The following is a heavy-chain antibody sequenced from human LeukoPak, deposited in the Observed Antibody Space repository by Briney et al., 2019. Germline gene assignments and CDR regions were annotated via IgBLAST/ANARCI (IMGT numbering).Heavy chain of an antibody. CDR2: IIPILGIA. CDR1: GGTFSSYA. Sequence: RWASVKVSCKASGGTFSSYAISWVRQAPGQGLEWMGRIIPILGIANYAQKFQGRVTITADKSTSTAYMELSSLRSEDMAVYYCARAKMLGGYDFYWGQGTLVTVSS. D-gene: IGHD5-12*01. CDR3: ARAKMLGGYDFY. V-gene: IGHV1-69*04. J-gene: IGHJ4*02.